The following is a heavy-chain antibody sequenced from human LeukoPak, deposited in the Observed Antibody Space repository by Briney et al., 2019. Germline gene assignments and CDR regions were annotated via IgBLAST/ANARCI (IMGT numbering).Heavy chain of an antibody. CDR1: GFTFNSYA. Sequence: GGSLRLSCAASGFTFNSYAMSWVRQAPGKGLEWVSAISGSGGSTYYADSVKGRFTISRDNSKNTLYLQMNSLRAEDTAVYYCAKDKSYYYDSGSYGLDYWGQGTLVTVSS. CDR3: AKDKSYYYDSGSYGLDY. CDR2: ISGSGGST. D-gene: IGHD3-10*01. V-gene: IGHV3-23*01. J-gene: IGHJ4*02.